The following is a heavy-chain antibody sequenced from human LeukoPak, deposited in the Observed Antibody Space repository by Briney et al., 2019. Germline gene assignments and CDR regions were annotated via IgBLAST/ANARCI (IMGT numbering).Heavy chain of an antibody. V-gene: IGHV3-49*04. Sequence: GGSLSLSCTASGFTFGDHALVWVRQAPGKGLEWVGFIRSQAHDGSAEYAASAKGRFTVSSDDSNSLASLQINSLETEDRAVYYCTRGGNCPAGICYYCYFAVCGTGTTVSASS. CDR3: TRGGNCPAGICYYCYFAV. CDR2: IRSQAHDGSA. D-gene: IGHD2-8*02. J-gene: IGHJ6*03. CDR1: GFTFGDHA.